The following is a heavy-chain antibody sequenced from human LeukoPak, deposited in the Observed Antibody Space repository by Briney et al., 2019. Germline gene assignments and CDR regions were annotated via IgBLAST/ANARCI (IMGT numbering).Heavy chain of an antibody. Sequence: PSETLSLTCTVSGGSISDYYWTWIRQAPGKGLEWIGYSNYIGITNYNPSLESRVTISVDTSKNQFSLKVTSVTAADTAVYYCARGVGATHFDYWGQGTLVTVSS. D-gene: IGHD1-26*01. CDR1: GGSISDYY. V-gene: IGHV4-59*01. J-gene: IGHJ4*02. CDR3: ARGVGATHFDY. CDR2: SNYIGIT.